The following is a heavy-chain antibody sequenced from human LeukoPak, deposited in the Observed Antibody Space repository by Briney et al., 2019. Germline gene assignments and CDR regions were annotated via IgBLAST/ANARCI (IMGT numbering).Heavy chain of an antibody. Sequence: ASVKVSCKASGYTFTSYGISWVRQAPGQGLEWMGWISAYNGNTNYAQKLQGRVTMTTDTSTSTAYMELRSLRSDDTAVYYCTRDFRYSSSWYEGPDYWGQGTLVTVSS. D-gene: IGHD6-13*01. J-gene: IGHJ4*02. CDR1: GYTFTSYG. V-gene: IGHV1-18*04. CDR2: ISAYNGNT. CDR3: TRDFRYSSSWYEGPDY.